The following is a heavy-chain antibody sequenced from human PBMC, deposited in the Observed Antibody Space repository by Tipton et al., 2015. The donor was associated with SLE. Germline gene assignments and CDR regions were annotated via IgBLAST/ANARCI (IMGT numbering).Heavy chain of an antibody. J-gene: IGHJ6*02. D-gene: IGHD3-3*01. Sequence: GSLRLSCAASGFTFSSYSMNWVRQAPGKGLEWVSYISSSSSTIYYADSVKGRFTISRDNAKNSLYLQMNSLRAEDTAVYYCARVHNYDFWSYYYYYGMDVWGQGTTVTVSS. V-gene: IGHV3-48*01. CDR3: ARVHNYDFWSYYYYYGMDV. CDR2: ISSSSSTI. CDR1: GFTFSSYS.